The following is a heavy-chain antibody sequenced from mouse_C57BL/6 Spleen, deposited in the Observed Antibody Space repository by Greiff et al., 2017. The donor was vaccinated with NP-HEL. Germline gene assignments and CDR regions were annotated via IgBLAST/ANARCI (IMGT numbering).Heavy chain of an antibody. CDR3: ARGANRPYYYAMDY. Sequence: QLQQPGAELVKPGASVKLSCKASGYTFTSYWMHWVKQRPGRGLEWIGRIDPNSGGTKYNEKFKSKATLTVDKPSSTAYMQLSSLTSEDSAVYYCARGANRPYYYAMDYWGQGTSVTVSS. CDR2: IDPNSGGT. J-gene: IGHJ4*01. D-gene: IGHD3-1*01. CDR1: GYTFTSYW. V-gene: IGHV1-72*01.